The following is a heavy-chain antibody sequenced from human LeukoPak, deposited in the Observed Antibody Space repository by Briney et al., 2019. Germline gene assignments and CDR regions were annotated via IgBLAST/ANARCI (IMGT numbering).Heavy chain of an antibody. CDR3: ARGHDVGWATDS. Sequence: GGSLRLSCAASGFTFSSHWMHWVRQAPEKGLVWLSRIYIGGRRISYADSVKGRFTISRDNAENTLYLQMNSLRAEDTAVYYCARGHDVGWATDSWGQGTLVTVSS. V-gene: IGHV3-74*01. CDR1: GFTFSSHW. D-gene: IGHD1-26*01. CDR2: IYIGGRRI. J-gene: IGHJ4*02.